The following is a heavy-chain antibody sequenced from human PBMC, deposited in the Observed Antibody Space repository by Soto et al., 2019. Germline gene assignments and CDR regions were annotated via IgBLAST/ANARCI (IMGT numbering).Heavy chain of an antibody. CDR3: AKDRGYDILTGYPDY. Sequence: QVQLVESGGGVVQPGRSLRLSCAASGFTLSSYGMHWVRQAPGKGLEWVAVISYDGSNKYYADSVKGRFTISRDNSKNTLYLQMNSLRAEDTAVYYCAKDRGYDILTGYPDYWGQGTLVTVSS. CDR1: GFTLSSYG. J-gene: IGHJ4*02. CDR2: ISYDGSNK. D-gene: IGHD3-9*01. V-gene: IGHV3-30*18.